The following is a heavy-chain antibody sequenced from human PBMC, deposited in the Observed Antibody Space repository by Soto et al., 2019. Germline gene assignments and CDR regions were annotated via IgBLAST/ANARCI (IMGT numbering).Heavy chain of an antibody. CDR1: GGSFSGYY. Sequence: QVQLQQWGAGLLKPSETLSLTCAVYGGSFSGYYWTWIRQPPGTVLEWIGEINHSGSTNYNPSLKSRLTISVDASKNQFSLKLTSVTAADPAVYYCARDKITGLFDYWGQGTLVTVSS. V-gene: IGHV4-34*01. CDR3: ARDKITGLFDY. J-gene: IGHJ4*02. D-gene: IGHD2-8*02. CDR2: INHSGST.